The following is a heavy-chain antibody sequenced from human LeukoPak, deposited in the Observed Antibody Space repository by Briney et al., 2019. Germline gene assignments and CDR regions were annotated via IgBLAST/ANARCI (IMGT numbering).Heavy chain of an antibody. D-gene: IGHD2-21*01. J-gene: IGHJ4*02. CDR1: GFTFRSYP. CDR3: AKAPVTTCSGAYCYPFDY. CDR2: ISVSGNT. V-gene: IGHV3-23*01. Sequence: GGSLRLSCAASGFTFRSYPMSWVRQAPGKGLEWVSAISVSGNTYHADSVKGRFTISRDSSKNTLYLQMNRLRAEDAAVYYCAKAPVTTCSGAYCYPFDYWGQGTLVTVSS.